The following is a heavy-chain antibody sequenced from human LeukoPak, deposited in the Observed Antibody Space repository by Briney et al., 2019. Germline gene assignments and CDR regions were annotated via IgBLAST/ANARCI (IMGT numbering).Heavy chain of an antibody. V-gene: IGHV1-2*02. CDR1: GYTFTGYY. Sequence: GASVKVSCKASGYTFTGYYMHWVRQAPGQGLEWMGWINPNSGGTNYAQKFQGRVTMTRDTSISTAYMELSRLRSDDTAVYYCARVPRVRGHYYFDYWGQGTLVTVSS. CDR2: INPNSGGT. J-gene: IGHJ4*02. CDR3: ARVPRVRGHYYFDY. D-gene: IGHD3-10*01.